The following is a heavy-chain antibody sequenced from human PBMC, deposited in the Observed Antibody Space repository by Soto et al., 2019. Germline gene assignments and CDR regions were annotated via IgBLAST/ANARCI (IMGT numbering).Heavy chain of an antibody. D-gene: IGHD1-26*01. V-gene: IGHV3-21*01. Sequence: EVQLVESGGGLVKPGGSLSLSCAASGFTVTAYSMSWVRQAPGKGLEWVSSISHSTRYIYYADSVKVRFTISRDNANNSLFLQMNSLRVEDTAVYYCARVGWSYFSLDSWSQGTLVTVSS. J-gene: IGHJ4*02. CDR2: ISHSTRYI. CDR3: ARVGWSYFSLDS. CDR1: GFTVTAYS.